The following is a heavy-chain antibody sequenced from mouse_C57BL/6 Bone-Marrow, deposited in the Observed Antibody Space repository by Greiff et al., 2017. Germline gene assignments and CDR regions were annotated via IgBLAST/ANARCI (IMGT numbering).Heavy chain of an antibody. J-gene: IGHJ2*01. D-gene: IGHD1-1*02. V-gene: IGHV7-3*01. CDR1: GFTFTDYY. Sequence: DVMLVESGGGLVQPGGSLGLSCAASGFTFTDYYMSWVRQPPGKALEWLGFIRNKANGYTTEYSASVKGRFTISRDNSQSILYLQMNALRAEDSATYYCARSVANWPYFDYWGQGTTLTVSS. CDR2: IRNKANGYTT. CDR3: ARSVANWPYFDY.